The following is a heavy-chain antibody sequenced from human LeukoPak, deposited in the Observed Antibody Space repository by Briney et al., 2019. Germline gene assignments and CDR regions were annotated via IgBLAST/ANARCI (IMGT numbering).Heavy chain of an antibody. CDR2: ISAYNGNT. J-gene: IGHJ6*02. CDR3: ARVGDPHDFYYYYGMDV. Sequence: ASVKVSCKASGYTFTKYGISWVRQAPGQGLEWMGWISAYNGNTNYAQKLQGRVTMTTDTSTSTAYMELRSLRSDDTAVYYCARVGDPHDFYYYYGMDVWGQGTTVTVSS. V-gene: IGHV1-18*01. CDR1: GYTFTKYG. D-gene: IGHD1-1*01.